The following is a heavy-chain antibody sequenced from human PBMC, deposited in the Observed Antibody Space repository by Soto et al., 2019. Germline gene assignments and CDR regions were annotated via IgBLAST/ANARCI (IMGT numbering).Heavy chain of an antibody. CDR3: ARESEDLTSNFDY. V-gene: IGHV3-21*06. CDR1: GFTFTRYS. J-gene: IGHJ4*02. CDR2: ISSTTNYI. Sequence: PGGSLRLSCAASGFTFTRYSMNWVRQAPGKGLEWVSSISSTTNYIYFGDSMKGRFTISRDNAKNSLYLEMNSLRAEDTAVYYCARESEDLTSNFDYWGQGTLVTVSS.